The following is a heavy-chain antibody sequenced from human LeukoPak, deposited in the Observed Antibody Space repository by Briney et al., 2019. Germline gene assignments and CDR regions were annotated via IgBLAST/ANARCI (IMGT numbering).Heavy chain of an antibody. Sequence: SETLSLTCIVSGGSISSISSNNYHWGWIRQPPGKGLEWIGSIYYSGSTYYNPSLKSRVTISVDRSKNQFSLKLSSVTAADTAVYYCARLVRMGKGVPESYYFDYWGQGTLVTVSS. V-gene: IGHV4-39*07. CDR2: IYYSGST. J-gene: IGHJ4*02. D-gene: IGHD2/OR15-2a*01. CDR1: GGSISSISSNNYH. CDR3: ARLVRMGKGVPESYYFDY.